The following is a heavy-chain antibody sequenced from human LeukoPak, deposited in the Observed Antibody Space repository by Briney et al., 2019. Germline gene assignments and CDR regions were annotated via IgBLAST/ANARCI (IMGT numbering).Heavy chain of an antibody. Sequence: ASVKVSCKASGYTFTSYGISWVRQAPGQGLEWMGWISAYNGNTNYAQKLQGRVTMTTDTSTGTAYMELRSLRSDDTAVYYCARVGAYYDILTGYYTGPRCFDYWGQGTLVTVSS. D-gene: IGHD3-9*01. J-gene: IGHJ4*02. CDR3: ARVGAYYDILTGYYTGPRCFDY. V-gene: IGHV1-18*01. CDR2: ISAYNGNT. CDR1: GYTFTSYG.